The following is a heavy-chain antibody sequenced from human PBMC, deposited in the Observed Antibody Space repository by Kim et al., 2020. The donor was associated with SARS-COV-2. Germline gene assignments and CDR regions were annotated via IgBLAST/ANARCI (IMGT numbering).Heavy chain of an antibody. Sequence: GGSLRLSCAASGFTFSSYAMHWVRQAPGKGLEWVAVISYDGSNKYYADSVKGRFTISRDNSKNTLYLQMNSLRAEDTAVYYCARGYDILTGYYGFDYWGQGTLVTVSS. CDR3: ARGYDILTGYYGFDY. D-gene: IGHD3-9*01. CDR1: GFTFSSYA. J-gene: IGHJ4*02. V-gene: IGHV3-30*04. CDR2: ISYDGSNK.